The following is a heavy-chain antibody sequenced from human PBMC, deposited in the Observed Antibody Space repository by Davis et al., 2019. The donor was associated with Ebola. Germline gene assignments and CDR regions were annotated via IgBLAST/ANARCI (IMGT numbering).Heavy chain of an antibody. CDR2: IYQSGST. D-gene: IGHD6-13*01. CDR1: GASISSYY. J-gene: IGHJ3*01. CDR3: ARRGASSSWYGDAFDF. V-gene: IGHV4-59*01. Sequence: PGGSLRLSCTVSGASISSYYWSWIRLAPGKGPEWLGHIYQSGSTHYNPSLRGRVSFSVDTSRNQFSLRLTSVTAADTAIYYCARRGASSSWYGDAFDFWGQGTKVAVSS.